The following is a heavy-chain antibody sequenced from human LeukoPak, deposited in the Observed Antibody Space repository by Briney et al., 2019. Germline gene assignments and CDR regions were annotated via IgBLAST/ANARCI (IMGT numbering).Heavy chain of an antibody. CDR3: ARVYDFWSGLDY. J-gene: IGHJ4*02. D-gene: IGHD3-3*01. V-gene: IGHV4-61*02. CDR1: GGSISSGSYY. Sequence: PSQTLSLTCTVSGGSISSGSYYWSWIRQPAGKGLEWIGRIYTSGSTNYNPSLKSRVTISVDTSKNQFSLKLSSVTAADTAVYYCARVYDFWSGLDYWGQGTLVTVSS. CDR2: IYTSGST.